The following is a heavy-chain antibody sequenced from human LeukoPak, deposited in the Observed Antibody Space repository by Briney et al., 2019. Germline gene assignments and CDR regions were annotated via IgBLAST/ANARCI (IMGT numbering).Heavy chain of an antibody. CDR3: ERERYFSI. J-gene: IGHJ3*02. CDR1: GFTFRRHW. CDR2: IKEDGSEK. Sequence: AGGSLRLSCAASGFTFRRHWMSWVRQAPGKGMEWVANIKEDGSEKHYVDSVKGRFTISRDNAENSVFLQMNSLRVEDTAVYYCERERYFSIWGQGKLVSVSS. D-gene: IGHD2-21*01. V-gene: IGHV3-7*01.